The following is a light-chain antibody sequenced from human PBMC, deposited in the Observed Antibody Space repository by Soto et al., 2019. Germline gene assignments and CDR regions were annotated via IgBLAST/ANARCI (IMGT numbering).Light chain of an antibody. J-gene: IGKJ2*01. Sequence: EIVLTQSPATLSLSPGERATLSCRASQSVSSYLAWYQQKPGQAPRLLIYDASNRATSIPARFSGSGSGTDFTLTISSLEPEDFAVYYCQQRSNWPRMYTFGQGNKLEIK. CDR2: DAS. CDR1: QSVSSY. V-gene: IGKV3-11*01. CDR3: QQRSNWPRMYT.